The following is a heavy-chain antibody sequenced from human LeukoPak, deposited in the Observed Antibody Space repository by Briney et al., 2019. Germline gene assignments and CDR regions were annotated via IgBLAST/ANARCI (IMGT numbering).Heavy chain of an antibody. D-gene: IGHD2-8*01. CDR1: GLTFSNYG. V-gene: IGHV3-33*01. CDR3: ATDRSLSLFDY. J-gene: IGHJ4*02. Sequence: GGGLRLSCAASGLTFSNYGMHWVRQAPGKGLEWVSIIYYDGSMKYYADSVKGPFTVSRDNSKKTLYLQINSLRAEDTAVYYCATDRSLSLFDYWGQGTLVNVPS. CDR2: IYYDGSMK.